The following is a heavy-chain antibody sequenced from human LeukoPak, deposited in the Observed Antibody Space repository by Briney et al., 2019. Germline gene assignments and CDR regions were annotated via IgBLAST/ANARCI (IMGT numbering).Heavy chain of an antibody. Sequence: PSETPSLTCTVSGDSISGNYWSWIRQPPGKGLEWIGYIYSRGSTKYNPSLKSRVTISVDTSKNQFSLKLSSVTAADTAVYYCARTRHSGSLDYWGQGTLVTVSS. D-gene: IGHD3-10*01. CDR2: IYSRGST. CDR3: ARTRHSGSLDY. CDR1: GDSISGNY. J-gene: IGHJ4*02. V-gene: IGHV4-59*01.